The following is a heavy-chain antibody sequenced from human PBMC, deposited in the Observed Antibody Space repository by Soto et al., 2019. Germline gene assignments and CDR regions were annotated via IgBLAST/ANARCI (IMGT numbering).Heavy chain of an antibody. CDR1: GGSISSYY. D-gene: IGHD5-18*01. CDR2: VYYSGST. J-gene: IGHJ6*03. Sequence: PSETLSLTCTVSGGSISSYYWSWIRQPPGKGLEWIGYVYYSGSTNYNPSFKSRVTIAVDTAKNQFSLELSSVTAADTTVYFCARVGLPLYYFYYKDVWGKGTTVTVSS. V-gene: IGHV4-59*01. CDR3: ARVGLPLYYFYYKDV.